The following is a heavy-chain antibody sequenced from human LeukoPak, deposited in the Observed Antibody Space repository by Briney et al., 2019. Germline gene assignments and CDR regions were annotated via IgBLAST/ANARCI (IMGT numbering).Heavy chain of an antibody. Sequence: ASVKASCKASGYTFTDYYMHWVRQAPGQGLEWMGWINPNSAGTNYAQKFEGRVTMTRDTSISTAYMELSRLRSDDTAVYYCAREDSGWYVDYWGQGTLVTVSS. J-gene: IGHJ4*02. V-gene: IGHV1-2*02. CDR3: AREDSGWYVDY. CDR2: INPNSAGT. D-gene: IGHD6-19*01. CDR1: GYTFTDYY.